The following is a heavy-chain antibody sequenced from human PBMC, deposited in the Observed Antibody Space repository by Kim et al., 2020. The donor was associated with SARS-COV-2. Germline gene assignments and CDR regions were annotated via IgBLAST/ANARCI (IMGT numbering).Heavy chain of an antibody. CDR3: ASPIMITFGGVIATDY. V-gene: IGHV3-20*03. Sequence: SVKGRFTISRDNAKNSLYLQMNSLRAEDTALYYCASPIMITFGGVIATDYWGQGTLVTVSS. D-gene: IGHD3-16*02. J-gene: IGHJ4*02.